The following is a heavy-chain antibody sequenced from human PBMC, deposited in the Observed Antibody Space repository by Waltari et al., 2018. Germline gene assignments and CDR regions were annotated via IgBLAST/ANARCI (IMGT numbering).Heavy chain of an antibody. CDR3: ARNTYYYGSGSPKEDY. V-gene: IGHV1-69*08. Sequence: QVQLVQSGAEVKKPGSSVKVSCKASGGTFRSYAISWLRQNPEQGLEWMGSIIPIFGTANYAQKFQGRVTITADKSTSTAYMELSSLRSEDTAVYYCARNTYYYGSGSPKEDYWGQGTLVTVSS. J-gene: IGHJ4*02. CDR1: GGTFRSYA. D-gene: IGHD3-10*01. CDR2: IIPIFGTA.